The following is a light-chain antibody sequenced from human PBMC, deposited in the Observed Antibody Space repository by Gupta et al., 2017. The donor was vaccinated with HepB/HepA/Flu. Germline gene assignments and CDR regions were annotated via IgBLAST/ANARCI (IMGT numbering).Light chain of an antibody. CDR3: SSYTKTNTGV. V-gene: IGLV2-14*01. Sequence: QSALTQPASVSGSPGQSITISCTGTSSDIGAYNFVSWYQQQPGKAPKVIIYDVSNRPSGVSDPFSGSKSGNTASLIISGLQTEDEADYYCSSYTKTNTGVFGGGTKLTVL. CDR1: SSDIGAYNF. CDR2: DVS. J-gene: IGLJ2*01.